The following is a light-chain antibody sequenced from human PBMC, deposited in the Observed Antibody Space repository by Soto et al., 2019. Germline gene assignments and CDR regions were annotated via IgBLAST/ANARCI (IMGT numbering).Light chain of an antibody. CDR2: GAS. CDR3: QQYGSSPQT. CDR1: QSISSNY. J-gene: IGKJ1*01. Sequence: EIVLTQSPGTLSLSPVERATLSCRASQSISSNYLAWYQQKPGQAPRLLIFGASSRATGIPDRFSGSGSGTDFTLTISRLEPEDFAVYYCQQYGSSPQTCGQGTKGDIK. V-gene: IGKV3-20*01.